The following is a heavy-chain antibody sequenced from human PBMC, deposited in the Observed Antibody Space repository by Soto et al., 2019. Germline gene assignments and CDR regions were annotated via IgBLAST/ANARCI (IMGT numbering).Heavy chain of an antibody. CDR3: ARRATTSAGYFDL. Sequence: VGSLRLSCAASGFTFSRYGMHWVRQAAGKGLEWVANIKQDGSEKNYKDSAKGRLTISRDNAKNSLSLQMNSLRAEDTAVYYCARRATTSAGYFDLWGRGTLVTVPQ. V-gene: IGHV3-7*01. J-gene: IGHJ2*01. D-gene: IGHD1-26*01. CDR2: IKQDGSEK. CDR1: GFTFSRYG.